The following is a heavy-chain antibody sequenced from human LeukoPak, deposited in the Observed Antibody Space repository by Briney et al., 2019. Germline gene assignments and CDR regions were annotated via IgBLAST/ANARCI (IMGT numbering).Heavy chain of an antibody. Sequence: PGGSLRLSCAASGFTFSSYAMSWVRQAPGKGLEWVSAISGSGGSTYYADSVKGRFTISRDNSKNTLYLQMNSLRAEDTAVYYCARVGAPSSNQYDLSYYLDYWGQGTLVTVSS. D-gene: IGHD2/OR15-2a*01. J-gene: IGHJ4*02. CDR3: ARVGAPSSNQYDLSYYLDY. CDR1: GFTFSSYA. CDR2: ISGSGGST. V-gene: IGHV3-23*01.